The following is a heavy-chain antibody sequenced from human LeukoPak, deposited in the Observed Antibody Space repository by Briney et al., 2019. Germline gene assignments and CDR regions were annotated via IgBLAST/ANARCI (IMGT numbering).Heavy chain of an antibody. J-gene: IGHJ2*01. V-gene: IGHV4-4*07. CDR2: IYTCGST. Sequence: SETLSLTCTVSGGSISSYYWSWIRQPAGKGLEWIGRIYTCGSTNYNPSLKSRVTMSVDTSKNQFSLKLSSVTAADTAVYYCASTPRPYYYDSSGYYRYWYFDLWGRGTLVTVSS. D-gene: IGHD3-22*01. CDR3: ASTPRPYYYDSSGYYRYWYFDL. CDR1: GGSISSYY.